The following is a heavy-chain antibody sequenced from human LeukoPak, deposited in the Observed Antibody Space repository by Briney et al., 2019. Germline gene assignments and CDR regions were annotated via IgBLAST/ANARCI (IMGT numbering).Heavy chain of an antibody. D-gene: IGHD6-19*01. CDR1: GFTLSSYA. V-gene: IGHV3-23*01. CDR3: TRDAYESTVADAFDI. CDR2: ISGSNNNT. J-gene: IGHJ3*02. Sequence: GGSLRLSCAASGFTLSSYAMSWVRQAPGKGLEWVSAISGSNNNTYYADSVKGRFTISRDISRNTLYLHMTSLRAEDTAIYYCTRDAYESTVADAFDIWGQGTMVTVSS.